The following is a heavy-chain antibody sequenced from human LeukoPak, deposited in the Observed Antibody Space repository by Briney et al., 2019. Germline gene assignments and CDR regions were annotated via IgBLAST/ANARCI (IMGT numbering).Heavy chain of an antibody. J-gene: IGHJ4*02. V-gene: IGHV4-39*01. CDR3: ARRGGSSGWYYFDY. CDR2: IYYSGST. D-gene: IGHD6-13*01. CDR1: GGSISSSSYY. Sequence: PSETLSLTCTVSGGSISSSSYYWGWIRQPPGKGLEWIGSIYYSGSTYYNPSLKSRVTISVDTSKNQFSLKLSSVTAADTAVYYCARRGGSSGWYYFDYWGQGTLVTVSS.